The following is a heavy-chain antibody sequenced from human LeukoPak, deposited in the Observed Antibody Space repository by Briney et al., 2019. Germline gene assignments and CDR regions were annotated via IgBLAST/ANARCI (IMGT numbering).Heavy chain of an antibody. Sequence: GGSLRLSCTASGFTFSSYGMHWVRQAPGKGLEWVAVIWYDGSNKYYADSVKGRFTISRDNSKNTLYLQMNSLRAEDTAVYYCARGPHYYDSSGRKRYYYYYYGMDVWGQGTTVTVSS. CDR2: IWYDGSNK. CDR3: ARGPHYYDSSGRKRYYYYYYGMDV. J-gene: IGHJ6*02. CDR1: GFTFSSYG. D-gene: IGHD3-22*01. V-gene: IGHV3-33*01.